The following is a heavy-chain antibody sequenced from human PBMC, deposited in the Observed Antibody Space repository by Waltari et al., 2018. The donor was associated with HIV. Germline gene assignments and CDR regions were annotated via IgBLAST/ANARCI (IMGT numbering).Heavy chain of an antibody. CDR1: GFTVSSNY. D-gene: IGHD2-21*02. Sequence: EVQLVESGGGLVQPGGSLRLSCAASGFTVSSNYMSWVRQAPGKGLEWVSVIYSGGSTYYADSVKGRFTISRDNSKNTLYLQMNSLRAEDTAGYYCASIAYCGGDCYPRGMDVWGQGTTVTVSS. V-gene: IGHV3-66*01. CDR3: ASIAYCGGDCYPRGMDV. J-gene: IGHJ6*02. CDR2: IYSGGST.